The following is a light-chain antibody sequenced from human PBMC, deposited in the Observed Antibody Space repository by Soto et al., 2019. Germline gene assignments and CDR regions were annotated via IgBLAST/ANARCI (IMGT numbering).Light chain of an antibody. CDR1: QSVSSN. V-gene: IGKV3D-15*01. CDR2: NAG. CDR3: QQYNNWPLS. J-gene: IGKJ4*01. Sequence: EIMMTQSPATLSVSPGERATLSCRASQSVSSNLAWYQQKPGQAPRLLIYNAGSRAGGIPDRFRGSGSGTEFTLSISSLQSEDFGTYYCQQYNNWPLSFGGGTKVDIK.